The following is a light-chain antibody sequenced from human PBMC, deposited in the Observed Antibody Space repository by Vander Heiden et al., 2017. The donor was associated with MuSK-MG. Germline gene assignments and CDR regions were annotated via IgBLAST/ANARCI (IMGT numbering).Light chain of an antibody. CDR3: QQSDSTPPYT. Sequence: DIQMTQSPSSLSASVGDRVTITCRASQSISSYLNWYQQKPGKAPKLLIYAASSLQSGVPSRFSGSGSGTDFTLTISSLQPADFATYYCQQSDSTPPYTFGHGTKVDVK. J-gene: IGKJ3*01. V-gene: IGKV1-39*01. CDR2: AAS. CDR1: QSISSY.